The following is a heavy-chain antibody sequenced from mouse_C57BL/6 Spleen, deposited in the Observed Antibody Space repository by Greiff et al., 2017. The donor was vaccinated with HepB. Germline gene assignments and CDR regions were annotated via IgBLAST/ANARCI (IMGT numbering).Heavy chain of an antibody. J-gene: IGHJ1*03. CDR1: GYTFTDYN. V-gene: IGHV1-18*01. D-gene: IGHD1-1*01. CDR3: ARSGLLLRTWYFDV. CDR2: INPNNGGT. Sequence: EVKLVESGPELVKPGASVKIPCKASGYTFTDYNMDWVKQSHGKSLEWIGDINPNNGGTIYNQKFKGKATLTVDKSSSTAYMELRSLTSEDTAVYYCARSGLLLRTWYFDVWGTGTTVTVSS.